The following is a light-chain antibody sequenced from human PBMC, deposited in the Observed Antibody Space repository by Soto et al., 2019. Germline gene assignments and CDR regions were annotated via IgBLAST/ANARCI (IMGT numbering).Light chain of an antibody. CDR1: SSNFGAGND. J-gene: IGLJ1*01. V-gene: IGLV1-40*01. Sequence: QAVVTQPPSVSGAPGQRVTISCTGSSSNFGAGNDVQWYQQLPGTAPKLLIFGNNNRPSGVPDRFSGSKSGTSASLAISGLQVEDEADYYCQSYDSSLRGYVFGTGTKLTVL. CDR3: QSYDSSLRGYV. CDR2: GNN.